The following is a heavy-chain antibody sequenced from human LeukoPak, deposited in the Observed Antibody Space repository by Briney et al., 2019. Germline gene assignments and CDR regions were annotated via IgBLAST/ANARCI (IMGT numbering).Heavy chain of an antibody. V-gene: IGHV3-21*01. CDR1: GFTFSSHS. Sequence: PGGSLRLSCAASGFTFSSHSMNWVRQAPGKGLEWVSSISSSSSYIYYADSVKGRFTISRDNAKNSLYLQMNSLRAEDTAVYYCARDQLLWFGDGYYYGMDVWGQGTTVTVSS. J-gene: IGHJ6*02. CDR3: ARDQLLWFGDGYYYGMDV. D-gene: IGHD3-10*01. CDR2: ISSSSSYI.